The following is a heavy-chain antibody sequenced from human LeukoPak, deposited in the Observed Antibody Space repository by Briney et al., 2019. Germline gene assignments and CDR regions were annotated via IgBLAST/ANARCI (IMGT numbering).Heavy chain of an antibody. V-gene: IGHV4-59*01. J-gene: IGHJ6*03. CDR1: GGSISDYY. CDR3: ARGDFCSKSNCYLRPMDV. D-gene: IGHD3-3*01. Sequence: SETLSLTCTVSGGSISDYYRNWIRQPPGKGLEWIGYIYYSGSTTYNPSLKSRVTMSVDTAKNQFSLKLRSVTAADTAVYYCARGDFCSKSNCYLRPMDVWGKGTTVTVSS. CDR2: IYYSGST.